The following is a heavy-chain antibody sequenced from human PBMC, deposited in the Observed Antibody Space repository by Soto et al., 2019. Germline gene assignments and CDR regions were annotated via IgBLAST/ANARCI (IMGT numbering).Heavy chain of an antibody. CDR3: LRDHIIPDGYVLDS. CDR1: VFTVDIYL. Sequence: SLRLXWESYVFTVDIYLMVFFPHAPVKGLEWLSNINRDGSDRYYLDSVKGRFTISRDNAKNSVHLQMNSLIAEDSAVYYCLRDHIIPDGYVLDSWGPGALVNVSS. CDR2: INRDGSDR. D-gene: IGHD5-12*01. V-gene: IGHV3-7*03. J-gene: IGHJ5*01.